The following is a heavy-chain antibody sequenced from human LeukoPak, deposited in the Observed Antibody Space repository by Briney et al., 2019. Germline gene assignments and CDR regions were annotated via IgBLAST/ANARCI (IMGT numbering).Heavy chain of an antibody. D-gene: IGHD6-13*01. Sequence: GGSLRLACVASGFTFSDYYMSWIRQAPGKGLEWVSYISSSSDYTNYADSVRGRFTISRDNAKNSLYLQMNSLRAEDTAVYYCARPPYSSSWDPGWFDPWGQGTLITVSS. J-gene: IGHJ5*02. CDR2: ISSSSDYT. V-gene: IGHV3-11*06. CDR3: ARPPYSSSWDPGWFDP. CDR1: GFTFSDYY.